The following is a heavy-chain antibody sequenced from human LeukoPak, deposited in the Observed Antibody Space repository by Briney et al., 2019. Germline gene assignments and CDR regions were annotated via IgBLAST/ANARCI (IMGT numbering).Heavy chain of an antibody. CDR2: SNRRGRTT. CDR1: GFTFGDYA. D-gene: IGHD6-19*01. J-gene: IGHJ4*02. V-gene: IGHV3-48*03. Sequence: PGRSLRLSCTASGFTFGDYAMSWFRQAPGKGLEWVSHSNRRGRTTYYADSVKGRFTISRDNAKNSLYLQMNSLRAEDTAVYYCAREGHTTGWPPFDFWGQGTLVTVSS. CDR3: AREGHTTGWPPFDF.